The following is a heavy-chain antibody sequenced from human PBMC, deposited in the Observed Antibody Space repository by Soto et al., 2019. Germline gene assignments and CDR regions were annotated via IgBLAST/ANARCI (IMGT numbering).Heavy chain of an antibody. V-gene: IGHV3-23*01. CDR1: GFTFSNYA. Sequence: TGGSLRLSCAASGFTFSNYAVTWVRQAPGKGLEWVSTISGSGGSTYYADSVKGRFTISRDNSKNTLYLQMNSLRAEDTAVYYCARDLYGYCISTSCLYYYGMDVWGQGTTVTVSS. D-gene: IGHD2-2*01. J-gene: IGHJ6*02. CDR3: ARDLYGYCISTSCLYYYGMDV. CDR2: ISGSGGST.